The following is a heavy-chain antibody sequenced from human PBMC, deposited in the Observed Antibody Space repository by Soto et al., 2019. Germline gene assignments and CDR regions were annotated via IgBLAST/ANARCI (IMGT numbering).Heavy chain of an antibody. J-gene: IGHJ5*01. D-gene: IGHD3-10*01. CDR2: ISSNSRYI. Sequence: GGSLRLSCAASGFIFSTNSMNWVRQAPGKGLEWVSSISSNSRYIYDADSVRGRFTVSRDNAKNSLYLQMDSLRAEDTAVYYCARSLENLGSHDDWFDSGGPGTMVTVSS. V-gene: IGHV3-21*01. CDR1: GFIFSTNS. CDR3: ARSLENLGSHDDWFDS.